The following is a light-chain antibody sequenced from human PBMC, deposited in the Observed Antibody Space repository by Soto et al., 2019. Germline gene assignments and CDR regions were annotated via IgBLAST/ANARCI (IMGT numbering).Light chain of an antibody. Sequence: QSALTQPASVSGSPGQSITISFTGTSSDVGGYNYVSWYQQHPGKARKLMIYEVSNRPSGVSNRFSGSKSGNTASLTISGLQPEDEADYYCSSYTSSSTLVVFGGGTKLPVL. V-gene: IGLV2-14*01. CDR3: SSYTSSSTLVV. J-gene: IGLJ2*01. CDR2: EVS. CDR1: SSDVGGYNY.